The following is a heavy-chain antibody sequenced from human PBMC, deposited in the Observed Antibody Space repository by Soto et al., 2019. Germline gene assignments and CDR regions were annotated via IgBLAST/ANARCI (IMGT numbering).Heavy chain of an antibody. J-gene: IGHJ4*02. D-gene: IGHD2-15*01. CDR1: GASISSYY. V-gene: IGHV4-59*08. CDR3: ARHYSSDPFDY. Sequence: SETLSLTCTVSGASISSYYWSWIRQPPGKGLEWIGYVSYSGNPDYNPSLNSRVTISVDTSKNQFSLKLTSVTAADTAVYYCARHYSSDPFDYWGQGTLVTVSS. CDR2: VSYSGNP.